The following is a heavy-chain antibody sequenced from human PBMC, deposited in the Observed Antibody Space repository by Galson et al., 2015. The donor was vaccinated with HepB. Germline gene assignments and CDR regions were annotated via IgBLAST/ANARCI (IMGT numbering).Heavy chain of an antibody. V-gene: IGHV3-9*01. D-gene: IGHD6-19*01. CDR1: GFTFDDYA. CDR2: ISWNSGSI. J-gene: IGHJ3*02. CDR3: AKDITHSSGWYGAFDI. Sequence: SLRLSCAASGFTFDDYAMHWVRQAPGKGLGWVSGISWNSGSIGYADSVKGRFTISRDNAKNSLYLQMNSLRAEDTALYYCAKDITHSSGWYGAFDIWGQGTMVTVSS.